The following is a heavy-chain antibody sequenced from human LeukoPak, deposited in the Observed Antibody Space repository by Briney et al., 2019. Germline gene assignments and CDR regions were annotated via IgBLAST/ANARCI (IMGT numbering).Heavy chain of an antibody. CDR2: IWHDGSKQ. CDR1: GFTFSGHG. J-gene: IGHJ4*02. V-gene: IGHV3-33*01. D-gene: IGHD3-22*01. CDR3: ARDDSGGWFAAY. Sequence: GGSLRLSCAASGFTFSGHGMHWIRQAPGKGLEWVAVIWHDGSKQLYADSVKGRFSISRDDSTSTLYLQMNSLRAEDTAVYYCARDDSGGWFAAYWGQGTLVTVSP.